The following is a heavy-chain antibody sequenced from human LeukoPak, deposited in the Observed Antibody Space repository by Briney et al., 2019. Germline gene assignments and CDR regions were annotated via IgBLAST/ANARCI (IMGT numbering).Heavy chain of an antibody. V-gene: IGHV3-33*01. D-gene: IGHD3-3*01. CDR3: ARDLKSGYMDS. Sequence: PGKSLRLSCAASGFTLSDYGIHWVRQAPGKELEWVGVIYSDGSNKYFIDSVKGRFTISRDDSKNTVFLQMNSLRVDDTSVYYCARDLKSGYMDSWGQGTLVTVSS. CDR1: GFTLSDYG. J-gene: IGHJ4*02. CDR2: IYSDGSNK.